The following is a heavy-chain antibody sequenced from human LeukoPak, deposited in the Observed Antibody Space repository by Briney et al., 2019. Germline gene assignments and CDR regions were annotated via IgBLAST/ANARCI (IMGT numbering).Heavy chain of an antibody. Sequence: GASVKVSCKASGYTFTGYYMHWVRQAPGQGLEWMGWINPNSGGTNYAQKFQGRVTISRDNAKNSLYLQMNSLRAEDTAVYYCARGDYGDFSNYFDYWGQGTLVTVSS. V-gene: IGHV1-2*02. CDR1: GYTFTGYY. CDR3: ARGDYGDFSNYFDY. CDR2: INPNSGGT. D-gene: IGHD4-17*01. J-gene: IGHJ4*02.